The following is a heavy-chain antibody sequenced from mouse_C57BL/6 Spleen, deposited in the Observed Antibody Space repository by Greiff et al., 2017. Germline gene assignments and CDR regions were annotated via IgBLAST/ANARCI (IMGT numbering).Heavy chain of an antibody. V-gene: IGHV1-9*01. CDR2: ILPGSGST. Sequence: QVQLKQSGAELMKPGASVKLSCKATGYTFTGYWIEWVKQRPGHGLEWIGEILPGSGSTNYTEKFKGKATFTADPSSNTAYMQLSSLTTEDSAIYYCAISRDYFDVWGTGTTVTVAS. CDR1: GYTFTGYW. J-gene: IGHJ1*03. CDR3: AISRDYFDV.